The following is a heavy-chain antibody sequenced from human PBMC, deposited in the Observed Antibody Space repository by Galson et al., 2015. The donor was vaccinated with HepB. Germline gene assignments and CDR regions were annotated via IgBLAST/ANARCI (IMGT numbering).Heavy chain of an antibody. Sequence: SVKVSCKASGFTFTSYGISWVRQAPGQGLEWMGWISAYNGNTNYAQKLQGRVTMTTDTSTSTAYMELRSLRSDDTAVYYCARVSYGDYLFDYWGQRTLVTVSS. V-gene: IGHV1-18*04. CDR1: GFTFTSYG. D-gene: IGHD4-17*01. J-gene: IGHJ4*02. CDR2: ISAYNGNT. CDR3: ARVSYGDYLFDY.